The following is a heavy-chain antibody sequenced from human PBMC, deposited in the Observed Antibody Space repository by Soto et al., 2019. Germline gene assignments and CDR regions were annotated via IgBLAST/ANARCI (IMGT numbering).Heavy chain of an antibody. Sequence: SETLSLTCPVSGGSISSYYWSWIRQPPGKGLEWIGYIYYSGSTNYNPSLKSRVTISVDTSKNQFSLKLSSVTAADTAVYYCARDRYDHYYYYGMDVWGQGTTVTVS. CDR3: ARDRYDHYYYYGMDV. D-gene: IGHD1-1*01. CDR2: IYYSGST. CDR1: GGSISSYY. J-gene: IGHJ6*02. V-gene: IGHV4-59*01.